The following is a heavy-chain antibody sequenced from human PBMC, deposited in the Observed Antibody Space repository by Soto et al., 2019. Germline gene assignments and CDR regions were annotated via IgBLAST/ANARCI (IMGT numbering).Heavy chain of an antibody. CDR3: ARESIGCGGDCLDY. Sequence: EVQSVESGGGLVQPGGXXRLSCAASGFTFSNYEWNWVRQAPGKGLEWISYISTSGDAMYYADSVKGRFAVSRDNTMNSLYLQMNSLRAEDTAAYYCARESIGCGGDCLDYWGQGTLVTVSS. V-gene: IGHV3-48*03. J-gene: IGHJ4*02. D-gene: IGHD2-21*01. CDR2: ISTSGDAM. CDR1: GFTFSNYE.